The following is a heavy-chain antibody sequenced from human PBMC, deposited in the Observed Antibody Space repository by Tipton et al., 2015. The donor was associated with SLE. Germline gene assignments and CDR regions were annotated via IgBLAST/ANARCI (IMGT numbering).Heavy chain of an antibody. Sequence: SLRLSCAASGFTFSSYAMSWVRQAPGKGLEWVSATSGSGGSTYYADSVKGRFTISRDNSKNSLYLQMNSLRAEDTAVYYCARGSGDYGDYWYFHLWGRGTLVTVSS. CDR3: ARGSGDYGDYWYFHL. J-gene: IGHJ2*01. CDR1: GFTFSSYA. V-gene: IGHV3-23*01. D-gene: IGHD4-17*01. CDR2: TSGSGGST.